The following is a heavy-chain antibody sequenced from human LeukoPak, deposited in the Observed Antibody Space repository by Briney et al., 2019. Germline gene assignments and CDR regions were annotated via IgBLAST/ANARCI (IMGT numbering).Heavy chain of an antibody. Sequence: PGGSLRLSCAASGFIFSTYGIHWVRQAPGKGLEWVAFIRYDGSNIYFADCVKGRFTISRDRSKNIVFLQMNGLRPEDTAVYYCAHDVGIVPFDYWGQGTLVTVSS. V-gene: IGHV3-30*02. CDR1: GFIFSTYG. CDR2: IRYDGSNI. CDR3: AHDVGIVPFDY. D-gene: IGHD1-26*01. J-gene: IGHJ4*02.